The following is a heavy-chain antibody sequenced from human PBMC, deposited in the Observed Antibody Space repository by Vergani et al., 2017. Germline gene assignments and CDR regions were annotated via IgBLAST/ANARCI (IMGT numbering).Heavy chain of an antibody. CDR2: ISGDGGST. J-gene: IGHJ4*02. Sequence: EVQLVESGGGVVQPGGSLRLSCAASGFTFDDYAMHWVRQAPGKGLEWVSLISGDGGSTYYADSVKGRFTISRDNSKNSLYLQMNSLRTEDTALYYCAKDPGAGYFGDGMGVYWGQGTLVTVSS. CDR3: AKDPGAGYFGDGMGVY. CDR1: GFTFDDYA. D-gene: IGHD3-3*01. V-gene: IGHV3-43*02.